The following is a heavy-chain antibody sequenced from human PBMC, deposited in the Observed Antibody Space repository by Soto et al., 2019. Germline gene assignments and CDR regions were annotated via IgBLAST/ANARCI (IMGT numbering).Heavy chain of an antibody. CDR1: GCTFSSYA. CDR3: ARGGLSVDTALVPYPSYGMDV. D-gene: IGHD5-18*01. J-gene: IGHJ6*02. CDR2: IIPIFGTA. Sequence: SVKVSCKASGCTFSSYAISWVRQAAGQGLEWMGGIIPIFGTANYAQKFQGRVTITADKSTSTAYMELSSLRSDDTDVYYCARGGLSVDTALVPYPSYGMDVLGQATTVTVSS. V-gene: IGHV1-69*06.